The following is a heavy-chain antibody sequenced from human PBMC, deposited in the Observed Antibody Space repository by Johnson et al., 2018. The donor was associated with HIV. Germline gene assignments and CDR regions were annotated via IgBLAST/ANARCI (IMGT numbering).Heavy chain of an antibody. J-gene: IGHJ3*02. V-gene: IGHV3-30*02. CDR2: IRYDASDK. D-gene: IGHD1-26*01. Sequence: QVQLVESGGGVVQPGGSLRLSCTASGFAFSNYGMHWVRQAPGKGLEWVTFIRYDASDKYSPDSVKGRFTVSRDNSKNTLYLQMNSLRAEDTAVYYCARWGRWELGDAFDIWGQGTMVTVSS. CDR1: GFAFSNYG. CDR3: ARWGRWELGDAFDI.